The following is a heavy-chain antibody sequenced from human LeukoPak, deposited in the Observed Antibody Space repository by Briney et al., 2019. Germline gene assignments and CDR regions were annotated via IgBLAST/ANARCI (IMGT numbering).Heavy chain of an antibody. D-gene: IGHD3-9*01. CDR1: GGSISISNW. Sequence: SGTLSLTCAVSGGSISISNWYSWVRQPPGKGLEWIGEIYHTGSTNYNPSPKSRVTISVDKSKNQVSLKLSSVTAADTAVYYCARVHNDILTDDSLGDKFDYWGQGTLVTVSS. CDR2: IYHTGST. V-gene: IGHV4-4*02. J-gene: IGHJ4*02. CDR3: ARVHNDILTDDSLGDKFDY.